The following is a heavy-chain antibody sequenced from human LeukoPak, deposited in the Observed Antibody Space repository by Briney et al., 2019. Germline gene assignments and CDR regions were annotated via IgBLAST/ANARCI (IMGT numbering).Heavy chain of an antibody. Sequence: PSETLSLTCTVSGYSISSGYYWGWIRQPPGKGLEWIGSIYHSGSTYYNPSLKSRVTISVDTSKNQFSLKLSSVTAADTAVYYCARGLWFGGPHVDYWGQGTLVTVSS. V-gene: IGHV4-38-2*02. CDR2: IYHSGST. CDR3: ARGLWFGGPHVDY. D-gene: IGHD3-10*01. CDR1: GYSISSGYY. J-gene: IGHJ4*02.